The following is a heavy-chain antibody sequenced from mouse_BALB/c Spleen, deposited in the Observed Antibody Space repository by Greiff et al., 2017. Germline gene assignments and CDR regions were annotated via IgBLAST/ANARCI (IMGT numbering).Heavy chain of an antibody. V-gene: IGHV5-17*02. CDR1: GFTFSSFG. Sequence: DVKLVESGGGLVQPGGSRKLSCAASGFTFSSFGMHWVRQAPEKGLEWVAYISSGSSTIYYADTVKGRFTISRDNPKNTLFLQMTSLRSEDTAMYYCARSDYDGFAYWGQGTLVTVSA. CDR3: ARSDYDGFAY. J-gene: IGHJ3*01. CDR2: ISSGSSTI. D-gene: IGHD2-4*01.